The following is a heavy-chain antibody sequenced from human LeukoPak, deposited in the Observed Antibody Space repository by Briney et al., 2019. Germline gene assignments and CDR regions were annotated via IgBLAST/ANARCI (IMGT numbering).Heavy chain of an antibody. CDR3: ARVGRRYSYGYDYYYGMDV. Sequence: SETLSLTCAVYGGSFSGYYWSWIRQPPGKGLEWIGYIYYSGSTNYNPSLKSRVTISVDTSKNQFSLKLSSVTAADTAVYYCARVGRRYSYGYDYYYGMDVWGQGTTVTVSS. CDR2: IYYSGST. D-gene: IGHD5-18*01. V-gene: IGHV4-59*01. J-gene: IGHJ6*02. CDR1: GGSFSGYY.